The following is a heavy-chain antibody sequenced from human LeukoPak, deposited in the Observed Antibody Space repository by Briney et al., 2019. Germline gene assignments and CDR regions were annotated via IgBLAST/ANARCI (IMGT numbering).Heavy chain of an antibody. CDR1: GFTFSDYY. Sequence: GRSLRLSCAASGFTFSDYYMSWTRQPPGRGLEWVSYIRSSGSTIYHADSVKGRYTISRDNAKNSLYLQRNSLRAEDTAVYYCARPVPAAIPGGWFDPWGQETLVTVSS. J-gene: IGHJ5*02. CDR2: IRSSGSTI. CDR3: ARPVPAAIPGGWFDP. D-gene: IGHD2-2*02. V-gene: IGHV3-11*01.